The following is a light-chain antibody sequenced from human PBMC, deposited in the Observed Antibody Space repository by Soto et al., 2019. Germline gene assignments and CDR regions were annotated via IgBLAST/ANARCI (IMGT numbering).Light chain of an antibody. Sequence: IQLTQSPSSLSASVGDRVTITCRASQDIAIYLAWYQQKPGEAPKLLIYAASTLYGGVPARLSGSGSGTDFALPITSLQAEDFATYYCQQLRMYPSTFGGGTKVEIK. CDR3: QQLRMYPST. J-gene: IGKJ4*01. V-gene: IGKV1-9*01. CDR2: AAS. CDR1: QDIAIY.